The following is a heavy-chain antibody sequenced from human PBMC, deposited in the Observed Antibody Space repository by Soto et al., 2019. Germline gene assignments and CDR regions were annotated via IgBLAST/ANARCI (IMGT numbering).Heavy chain of an antibody. CDR3: ARLGGLLGYNYYYGMDV. J-gene: IGHJ6*02. V-gene: IGHV5-51*01. Sequence: GESLKISCKGSGYSFTSYWIGWVRQMPGKGLEWMGIIYPGDSDTRYSPSFQGQVTISADKSISTAYLQWSSLKASDTAMYYCARLGGLLGYNYYYGMDVWGQGTTVTVSS. D-gene: IGHD3-16*01. CDR2: IYPGDSDT. CDR1: GYSFTSYW.